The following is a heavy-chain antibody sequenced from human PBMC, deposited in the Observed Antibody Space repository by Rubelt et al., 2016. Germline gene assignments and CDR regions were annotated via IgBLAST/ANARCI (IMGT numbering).Heavy chain of an antibody. D-gene: IGHD2/OR15-2a*01. CDR3: ASSYESDFYQFDP. Sequence: YSMNWVRQAPGKGLEWVSYISSSSSTIYYADSVKGRFTISRDNAKNSLYLQMNSLRAEDTAVYYCASSYESDFYQFDPWGQGTLVTVSS. CDR2: ISSSSSTI. J-gene: IGHJ5*02. V-gene: IGHV3-48*04. CDR1: YS.